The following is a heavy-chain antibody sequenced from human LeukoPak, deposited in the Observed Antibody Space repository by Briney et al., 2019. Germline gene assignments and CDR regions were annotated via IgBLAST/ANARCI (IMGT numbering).Heavy chain of an antibody. Sequence: GGSLRLSCAASGFTLSDYHMNWVRQAPGKGLEWLSSITTISHYIYYAGAVRGRFTISRDNAENSLYLQMNSLRGEDTAVYYCGRSGGPGTYHQLRYNWFDPWGQGTLVTVSS. J-gene: IGHJ5*02. V-gene: IGHV3-21*01. CDR2: ITTISHYI. D-gene: IGHD3-10*01. CDR3: GRSGGPGTYHQLRYNWFDP. CDR1: GFTLSDYH.